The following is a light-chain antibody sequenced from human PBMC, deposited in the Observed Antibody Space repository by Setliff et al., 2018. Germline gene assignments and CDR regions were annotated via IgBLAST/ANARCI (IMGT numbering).Light chain of an antibody. CDR2: EVN. J-gene: IGLJ3*02. V-gene: IGLV2-23*02. Sequence: ALTQPASVSGSPGQSITISCTGTSSDIGSYEFVSWYQQHPGKAPKLIIYEVNDRPSGVSDRFSGSKSGNTASLTISGLQAEDESDYYCCSFAGTRTPWVFGGGT. CDR1: SSDIGSYEF. CDR3: CSFAGTRTPWV.